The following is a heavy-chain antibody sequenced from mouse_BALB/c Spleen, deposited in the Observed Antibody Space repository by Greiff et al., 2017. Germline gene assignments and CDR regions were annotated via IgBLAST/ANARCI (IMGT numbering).Heavy chain of an antibody. CDR2: IWSGGST. Sequence: QVQLQQSGPGLVQPSQSLSITCTVSGFSLTSYGVHWVRQSPGKGLEWLGVIWSGGSTDYNAAFISRLSISKDNSKSQVFFKMNSLQANDTAIYYCARGSTVVATKYFDVWGAGTTVTVSS. V-gene: IGHV2-2*02. CDR1: GFSLTSYG. CDR3: ARGSTVVATKYFDV. D-gene: IGHD1-1*01. J-gene: IGHJ1*01.